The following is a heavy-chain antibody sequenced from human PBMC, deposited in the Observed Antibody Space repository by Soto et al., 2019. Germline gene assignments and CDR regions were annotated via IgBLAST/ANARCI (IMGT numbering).Heavy chain of an antibody. V-gene: IGHV4-31*03. CDR2: IYYTGTT. Sequence: SETLSLTCTVSGGSISNANYYWSWIRHHPGKGLEWIGYIYYTGTTYYSPSLESRVAISVDTSQNQFSLKLGAVTAADTAVYFCARASPSRCVDRSCPAWFDPWGQGTLVTVSS. J-gene: IGHJ5*02. CDR1: GGSISNANYY. CDR3: ARASPSRCVDRSCPAWFDP. D-gene: IGHD1-26*01.